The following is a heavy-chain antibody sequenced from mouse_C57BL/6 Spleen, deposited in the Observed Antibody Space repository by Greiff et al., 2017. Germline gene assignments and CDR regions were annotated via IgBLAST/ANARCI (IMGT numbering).Heavy chain of an antibody. V-gene: IGHV14-2*01. CDR3: ASDPFYYDYEAWFAY. D-gene: IGHD2-4*01. CDR1: GFNIKDYY. J-gene: IGHJ3*01. Sequence: VQLQQSGAELVKPGASVKLSCTASGFNIKDYYMHWVKQRTEQGLEWIGRIDPEDGETKYAPKFQGKATITADPSSNTAYLQLSSLTAEDTAVYYCASDPFYYDYEAWFAYWGQGTLVTVSA. CDR2: IDPEDGET.